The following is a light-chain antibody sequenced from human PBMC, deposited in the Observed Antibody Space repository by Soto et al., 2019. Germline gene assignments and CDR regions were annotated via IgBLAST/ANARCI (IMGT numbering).Light chain of an antibody. Sequence: DIQMTQSPSSLSASIGDRVTITCRANQHISNYVNWYQQRPGKAPRVLIFSASTLQSGVPSRFSGSGSGTDFTLSISSLEPEDFGIYFCQRSYSTPGALTFGGGTRVDIK. CDR2: SAS. CDR1: QHISNY. CDR3: QRSYSTPGALT. V-gene: IGKV1-39*01. J-gene: IGKJ4*01.